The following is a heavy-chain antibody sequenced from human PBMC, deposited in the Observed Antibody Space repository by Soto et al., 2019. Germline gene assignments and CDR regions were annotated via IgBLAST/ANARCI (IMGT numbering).Heavy chain of an antibody. CDR3: ARGGVDYYDSSGYYLRDAFDI. J-gene: IGHJ3*02. Sequence: SETLSLTCAVSGGSISSGGYSWSWIRQPPGKGLEWIGNIYHSGSTYYKKSLKSRVTISVDRSKNKFSLKLRSVTAADTAVYYCARGGVDYYDSSGYYLRDAFDIWGQGTMVT. CDR1: GGSISSGGYS. D-gene: IGHD3-22*01. V-gene: IGHV4-30-2*01. CDR2: IYHSGST.